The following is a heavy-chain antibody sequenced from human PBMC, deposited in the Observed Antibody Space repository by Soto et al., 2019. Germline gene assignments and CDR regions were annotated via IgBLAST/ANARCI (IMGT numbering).Heavy chain of an antibody. CDR3: ARGGPVIIPAATNWFDP. CDR2: IIPIFATP. D-gene: IGHD2-2*01. J-gene: IGHJ5*02. V-gene: IGHV1-69*06. CDR1: GGFNSYS. Sequence: QVQLVQSGPEVKKPGSSVKVSCKGSGGFNSYSISWVRQAPGQGPEWMGGIIPIFATPTYAQKFQGRVTITADKSTSTAYMELSLLTSEDTAVYYCARGGPVIIPAATNWFDPWGQGTLVSVSS.